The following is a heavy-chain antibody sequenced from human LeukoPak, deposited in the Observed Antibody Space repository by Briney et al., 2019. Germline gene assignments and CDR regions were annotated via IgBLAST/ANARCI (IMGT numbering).Heavy chain of an antibody. Sequence: GESLKISCKASGYIFTNYWIGWVRQMPGKGLEWMGIIYPGDSDTRYSPSFQGQVTISADKSISTAYLQWSSLKASDTAMYYCARHDFGLGSGSYYTNWFDPWGQGTLVTVSS. CDR3: ARHDFGLGSGSYYTNWFDP. CDR2: IYPGDSDT. V-gene: IGHV5-51*01. CDR1: GYIFTNYW. J-gene: IGHJ5*02. D-gene: IGHD3-10*01.